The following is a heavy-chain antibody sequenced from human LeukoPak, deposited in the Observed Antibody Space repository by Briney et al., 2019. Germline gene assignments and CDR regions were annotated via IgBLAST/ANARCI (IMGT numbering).Heavy chain of an antibody. V-gene: IGHV3-21*01. CDR2: ITSSSSYI. D-gene: IGHD7-27*01. CDR1: GFSVSAHY. Sequence: GGSLRLSCAVSGFSVSAHYMNWVRQAPGKGLEWVSSITSSSSYIYYADSVKGRFTISRDNAKNSLYLQMNSLRAEDSAVYYCARSTNWGNFDYWGQGTLVTVSS. CDR3: ARSTNWGNFDY. J-gene: IGHJ4*02.